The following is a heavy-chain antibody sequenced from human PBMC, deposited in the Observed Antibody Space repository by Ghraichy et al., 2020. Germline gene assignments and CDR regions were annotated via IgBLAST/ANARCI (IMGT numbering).Heavy chain of an antibody. V-gene: IGHV3-7*01. CDR1: GFTFSSYW. CDR3: ARGGRTGGYYIY. Sequence: GGSLRLSCAASGFTFSSYWMSWVRHAPGQGLEWVANIKEDGSEKYYVDSVKGRFTISRDNAEKSLYLQMNSLRAEDTAVYYCARGGRTGGYYIYWGQGTLVTVSS. CDR2: IKEDGSEK. D-gene: IGHD3-22*01. J-gene: IGHJ4*02.